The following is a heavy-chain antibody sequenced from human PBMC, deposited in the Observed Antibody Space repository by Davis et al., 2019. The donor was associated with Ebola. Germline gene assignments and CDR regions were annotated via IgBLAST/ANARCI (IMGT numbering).Heavy chain of an antibody. J-gene: IGHJ5*02. CDR2: INPNSGGT. Sequence: ASVKVSCKASGYTFTGYYMHWVRQAPGQGLEWMGRINPNSGGTNYAQKFQGRVTMTRDTSISTAYMELSRLRSDDTAVYYCARDPFGENIVVVPAAMRVDPWGQGTLVTVSS. V-gene: IGHV1-2*06. CDR3: ARDPFGENIVVVPAAMRVDP. D-gene: IGHD2-2*01. CDR1: GYTFTGYY.